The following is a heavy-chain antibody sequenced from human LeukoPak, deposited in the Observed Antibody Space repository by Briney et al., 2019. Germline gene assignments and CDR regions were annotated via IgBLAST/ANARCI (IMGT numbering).Heavy chain of an antibody. V-gene: IGHV4-39*01. Sequence: PSETLSLTCTVSGGSLTSTSSFWGWIRQSPGKGLDWIGSISYPASTYYNPSLKTRITMSLDASKNQFSLRLDSVTAADTALYFCASPGSGYYYAADWGQGTLVTVSS. D-gene: IGHD3-22*01. J-gene: IGHJ4*02. CDR2: ISYPAST. CDR3: ASPGSGYYYAAD. CDR1: GGSLTSTSSF.